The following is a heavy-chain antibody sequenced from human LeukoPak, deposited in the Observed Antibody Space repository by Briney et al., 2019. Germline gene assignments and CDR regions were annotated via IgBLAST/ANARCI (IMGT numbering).Heavy chain of an antibody. Sequence: TGGSLRLSCAASGFTFSQYWMSWVRQAPGKGLEWVANIKPDGSEKYSVDSVKGRFTISRDNPKNSLYLQMKSLRAEDTAVYYCARRAYGGNTHDYWGQGALVTVSS. V-gene: IGHV3-7*02. J-gene: IGHJ4*02. D-gene: IGHD4-23*01. CDR3: ARRAYGGNTHDY. CDR2: IKPDGSEK. CDR1: GFTFSQYW.